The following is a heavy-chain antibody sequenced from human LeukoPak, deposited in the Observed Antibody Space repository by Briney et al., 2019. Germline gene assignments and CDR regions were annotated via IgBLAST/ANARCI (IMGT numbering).Heavy chain of an antibody. J-gene: IGHJ3*02. D-gene: IGHD4-17*01. CDR1: GYTFTSYG. Sequence: ASVKVSCKASGYTFTSYGISWVRQAPGQGLEWMGWISAYNGNTNYAQKLQGRVTMTTDTSTSTAYMELRSLRSDDTAVYYCASSQTTGDAFDIWGQGTMVTVSS. CDR3: ASSQTTGDAFDI. V-gene: IGHV1-18*01. CDR2: ISAYNGNT.